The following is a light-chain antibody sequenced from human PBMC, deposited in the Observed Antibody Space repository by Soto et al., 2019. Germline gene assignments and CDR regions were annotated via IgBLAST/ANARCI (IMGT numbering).Light chain of an antibody. V-gene: IGLV2-14*01. J-gene: IGLJ2*01. CDR1: SSDVGGYTY. Sequence: QSALTQPASVSGSPGQSITISCTGTSSDVGGYTYVSWYQQHPGKAPKLMIYDVSNRPSGVSNRFSGSKSGNTASLTISGLQAEDKADYYCSSYTSSSPHVVFGGGTKLTVL. CDR3: SSYTSSSPHVV. CDR2: DVS.